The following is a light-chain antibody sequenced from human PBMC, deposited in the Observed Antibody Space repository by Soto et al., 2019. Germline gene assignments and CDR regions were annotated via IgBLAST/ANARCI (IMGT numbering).Light chain of an antibody. V-gene: IGKV1-9*01. CDR2: AAS. CDR1: LGFSSY. J-gene: IGKJ4*01. Sequence: DIPLTQSPSFLSASVGDRVTITCRVSLGFSSYLAWYHQKPWKAPKLLIYAASTLQSGAPARYSGSGSGTQCTLTISILQPEDFATYYCQQLNSYHFTFGGGTKVETK. CDR3: QQLNSYHFT.